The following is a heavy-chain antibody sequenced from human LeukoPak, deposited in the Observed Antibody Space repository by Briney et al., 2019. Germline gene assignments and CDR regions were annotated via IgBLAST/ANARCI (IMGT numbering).Heavy chain of an antibody. D-gene: IGHD2-2*01. V-gene: IGHV4-34*01. Sequence: SETLSLTCAVYGGSFSGYYWSWIRQPPGKGLEWIGEINHSGSTNYNPSLKSRVTISVDTSMNQFSLKLSSVTAADTAVYYCARDKVDCSSTSCYRRFDPWGQGTLVTVSS. CDR2: INHSGST. CDR3: ARDKVDCSSTSCYRRFDP. CDR1: GGSFSGYY. J-gene: IGHJ5*02.